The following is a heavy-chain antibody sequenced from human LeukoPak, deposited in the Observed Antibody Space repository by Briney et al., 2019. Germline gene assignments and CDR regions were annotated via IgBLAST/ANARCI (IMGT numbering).Heavy chain of an antibody. Sequence: PSETLSLTWAVSGGSISSGGYSWSWIRQPPGKGLEWIGYIYYSGSTYYNPSLKSRVTISVDTSKIHFSLKLSSVTAADTAAYYCARHRGGFDLWGQGTMVTVSS. CDR1: GGSISSGGYS. CDR3: ARHRGGFDL. J-gene: IGHJ3*01. V-gene: IGHV4-30-4*07. CDR2: IYYSGST. D-gene: IGHD2-15*01.